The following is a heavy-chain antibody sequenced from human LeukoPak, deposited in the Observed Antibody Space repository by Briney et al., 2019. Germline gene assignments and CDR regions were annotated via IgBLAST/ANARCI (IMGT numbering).Heavy chain of an antibody. J-gene: IGHJ4*02. CDR2: IRYDGSNK. D-gene: IGHD6-25*01. V-gene: IGHV3-30*02. CDR1: GFTFSSYG. CDR3: ARGGRCGGSPPPFDY. Sequence: PGGSLRLSCAASGFTFSSYGMHWVRQAPGKGLEWVAFIRYDGSNKYYADSVKGRFTISRDNSKNTLYLQMNSLRADDTAVYYCARGGRCGGSPPPFDYWGQGTLVTVSS.